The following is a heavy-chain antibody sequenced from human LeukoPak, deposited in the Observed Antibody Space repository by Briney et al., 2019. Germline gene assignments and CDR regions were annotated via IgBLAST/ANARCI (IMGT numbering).Heavy chain of an antibody. CDR3: VRDHGFSSGSYFDTLDI. CDR2: ISGYNDDT. D-gene: IGHD1-26*01. V-gene: IGHV1-18*01. J-gene: IGHJ3*02. Sequence: GASVKVSCKASGYIFTTYGISWVRQAPGQGLEWMGWISGYNDDTNYAQKLQGRVTMTTDTSTSRAYMEMRSLTSDDTAVYYCVRDHGFSSGSYFDTLDIWGGGTMVTVSS. CDR1: GYIFTTYG.